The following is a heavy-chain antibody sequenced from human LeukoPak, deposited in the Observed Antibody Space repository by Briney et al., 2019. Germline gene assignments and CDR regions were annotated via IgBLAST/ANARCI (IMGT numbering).Heavy chain of an antibody. CDR3: AKAGSIKFDY. CDR2: ISGSGGST. V-gene: IGHV3-23*01. CDR1: GFTFSSYG. D-gene: IGHD1-26*01. Sequence: GGSLRLSCAASGFTFSSYGMSGFAQPPGKGWEWVSAISGSGGSTYYADSVKGRFTISRDNSKNTLYLQMNNLRAEDTAVYYCAKAGSIKFDYWGQGTLVTVSS. J-gene: IGHJ4*02.